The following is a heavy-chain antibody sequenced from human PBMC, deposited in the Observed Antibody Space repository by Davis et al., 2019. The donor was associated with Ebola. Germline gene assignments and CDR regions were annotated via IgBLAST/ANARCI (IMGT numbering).Heavy chain of an antibody. CDR3: ARDRGGYYSDY. J-gene: IGHJ4*02. CDR1: GFTFSSYS. D-gene: IGHD3-22*01. V-gene: IGHV3-48*01. Sequence: GESLKISCAASGFTFSSYSMNWVRQAPGKGLEWVSYISSSSSTIYYADSVKGRFTISRDNSKNTLYLQMNSLRAEDTAVYYCARDRGGYYSDYWGQGTLVTVSS. CDR2: ISSSSSTI.